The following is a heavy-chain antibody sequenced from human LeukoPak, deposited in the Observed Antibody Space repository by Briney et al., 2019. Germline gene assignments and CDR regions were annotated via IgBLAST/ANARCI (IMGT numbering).Heavy chain of an antibody. CDR2: ITASSTTI. D-gene: IGHD5-12*01. CDR1: GFSFSDYE. J-gene: IGHJ5*02. Sequence: GGSLRLSCAASGFSFSDYEINWVRQAPGKGLEWMSCITASSTTIYYADSVKGRFTTSRDNAKNSLYLQMNGLTGEATALYYCAKGPGARGFFNWFDPWGQGTLVTVSS. CDR3: AKGPGARGFFNWFDP. V-gene: IGHV3-48*03.